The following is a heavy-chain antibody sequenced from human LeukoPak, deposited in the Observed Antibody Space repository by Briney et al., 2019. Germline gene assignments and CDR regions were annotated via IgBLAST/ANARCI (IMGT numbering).Heavy chain of an antibody. V-gene: IGHV1-8*01. J-gene: IGHJ6*02. D-gene: IGHD3-22*01. CDR2: MNPNSGNT. Sequence: ASAKVSCKASGYTFTSYDINWVRQATGQGLEWMGWMNPNSGNTGYAQKFQGRVTMTRNTSISTAYMELSSLRSEDTAVYYCARLTTYYYDSSGYWDYYYYYGMDVWGQGTTVTVSS. CDR1: GYTFTSYD. CDR3: ARLTTYYYDSSGYWDYYYYYGMDV.